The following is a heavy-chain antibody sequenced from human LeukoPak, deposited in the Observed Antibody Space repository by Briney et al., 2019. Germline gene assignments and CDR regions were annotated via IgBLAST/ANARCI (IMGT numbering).Heavy chain of an antibody. CDR1: GGSISSYY. Sequence: PSETLSLTCTVSGGSISSYYWSWIRQPPGKGLEWIGYIYYSGSTNYNPSLKSRVTISVDTSKNRFSLKLSSVTAADTAVYYCASGRLTNYYYYYGMDVWGQGTTVTVSS. J-gene: IGHJ6*02. D-gene: IGHD1-26*01. CDR2: IYYSGST. V-gene: IGHV4-59*01. CDR3: ASGRLTNYYYYYGMDV.